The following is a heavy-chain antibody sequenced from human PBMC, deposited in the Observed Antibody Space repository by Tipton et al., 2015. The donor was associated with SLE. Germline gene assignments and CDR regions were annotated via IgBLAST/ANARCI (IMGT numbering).Heavy chain of an antibody. D-gene: IGHD7-27*01. CDR1: GFTFSSYS. Sequence: SLRLSCSASGFTFSSYSMHWVRQVPGKGLEYVSAISSNGYITYYADSVQGRFTISRDNSKNTLYLQMNSLRAEDTAVYYCARAAHNNWGSLYYFDYWGQGTLVTVSS. J-gene: IGHJ4*02. CDR2: ISSNGYIT. V-gene: IGHV3-64*04. CDR3: ARAAHNNWGSLYYFDY.